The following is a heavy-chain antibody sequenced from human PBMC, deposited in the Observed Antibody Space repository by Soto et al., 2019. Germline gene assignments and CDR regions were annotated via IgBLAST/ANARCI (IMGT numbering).Heavy chain of an antibody. CDR3: ARVREYGDYLFDY. Sequence: ASVKVSCKASGYTFTSYAMHWVRQAPGQRLEWMGWINAGNGNTKYSQKFQGRVTITRDTSASTAYMELSSLRSEDTAVYYCARVREYGDYLFDYWGQGTLVTVSS. CDR2: INAGNGNT. D-gene: IGHD4-17*01. CDR1: GYTFTSYA. J-gene: IGHJ4*02. V-gene: IGHV1-3*01.